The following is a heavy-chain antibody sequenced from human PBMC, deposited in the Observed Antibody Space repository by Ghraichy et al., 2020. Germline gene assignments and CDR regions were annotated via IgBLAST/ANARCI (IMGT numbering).Heavy chain of an antibody. Sequence: GGSLRLSCVSSGFTFRSSGMAWVRQALGWGVEWGVGMKEDGSRKGHVDSVKGRFTISRDNAKNSLYLHRISLRDEDTAVYYCARDPSYGAVEYWGQGTQV. D-gene: IGHD4/OR15-4a*01. V-gene: IGHV3-7*03. CDR2: MKEDGSRK. CDR3: ARDPSYGAVEY. J-gene: IGHJ4*02. CDR1: GFTFRSSG.